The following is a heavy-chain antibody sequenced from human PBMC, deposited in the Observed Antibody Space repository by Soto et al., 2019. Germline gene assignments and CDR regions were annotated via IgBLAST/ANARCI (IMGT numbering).Heavy chain of an antibody. J-gene: IGHJ3*02. CDR2: IYYSGST. CDR1: GGSISSWY. CDR3: ARVYGRGAFDI. V-gene: IGHV4-59*01. Sequence: QVQLQESGPGLVKPSETLSLTCTVSGGSISSWYWSWIRQPPGKGLEWIGYIYYSGSTNYNPSLKSRVTISVDTSTNQFSLKLSSVTAADTAVYYCARVYGRGAFDIWGQGTMVTVSA. D-gene: IGHD2-2*02.